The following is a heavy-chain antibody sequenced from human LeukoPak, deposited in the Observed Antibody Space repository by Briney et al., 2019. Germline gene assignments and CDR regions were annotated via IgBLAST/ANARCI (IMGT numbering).Heavy chain of an antibody. J-gene: IGHJ4*02. Sequence: PGGSLRLSCAASGFTFSSFAMNWVRQAPGKGLEWVSGISGSGGSTYYADSVKGRFTISRDNSKNTLYLQMNSLRAEDTAVYYCAKKGYYDGSGYYMYYFDHWAREPWSPSPQ. D-gene: IGHD3-22*01. CDR1: GFTFSSFA. CDR3: AKKGYYDGSGYYMYYFDH. V-gene: IGHV3-23*01. CDR2: ISGSGGST.